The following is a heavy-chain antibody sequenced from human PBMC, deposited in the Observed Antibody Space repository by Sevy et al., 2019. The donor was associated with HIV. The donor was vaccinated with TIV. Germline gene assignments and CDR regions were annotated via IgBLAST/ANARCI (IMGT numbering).Heavy chain of an antibody. CDR3: AREGCTKPHDY. CDR2: LSFGCGEI. CDR1: GFTFSKYS. Sequence: GGSLRLSCAASGFTFSKYSMSWVRQPPGKGLEWVSTLSFGCGEIKHADSVKGRFTISRDNSKNSLYPQMNNLRAEDTAVYYCAREGCTKPHDYWGQGTLVTVSS. D-gene: IGHD2-8*01. J-gene: IGHJ4*02. V-gene: IGHV3-23*01.